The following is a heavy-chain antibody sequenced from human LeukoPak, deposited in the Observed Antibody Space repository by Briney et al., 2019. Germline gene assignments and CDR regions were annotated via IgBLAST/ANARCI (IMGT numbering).Heavy chain of an antibody. Sequence: SVKVSCKASGGTFSSYAISWVRQAPGQGLEWMGGIIPIFGTANYAQKFQGRVTITADESTSTAYMELSSLRSEDTAAYYCAREAYYDSSGYYEHWGQGTLVTVSS. D-gene: IGHD3-22*01. CDR3: AREAYYDSSGYYEH. CDR1: GGTFSSYA. CDR2: IIPIFGTA. V-gene: IGHV1-69*13. J-gene: IGHJ1*01.